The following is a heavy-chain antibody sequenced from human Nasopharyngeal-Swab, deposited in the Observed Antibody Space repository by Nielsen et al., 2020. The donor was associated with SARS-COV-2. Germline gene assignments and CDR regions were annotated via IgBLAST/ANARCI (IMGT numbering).Heavy chain of an antibody. Sequence: PGKGLEWVGRIGDKDHNYATTYGASVQGRFTISRDDSKNTAFLQMDSLKTEDTALYYCTTDFYFDYWGQGTLVTVSS. CDR2: IGDKDHNYAT. J-gene: IGHJ4*02. V-gene: IGHV3-73*01. CDR3: TTDFYFDY.